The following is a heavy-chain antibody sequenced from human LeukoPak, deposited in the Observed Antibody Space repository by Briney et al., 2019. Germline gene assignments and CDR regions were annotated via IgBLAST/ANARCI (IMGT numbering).Heavy chain of an antibody. J-gene: IGHJ4*02. CDR3: VRDAMGTANDYGDY. CDR2: LRYDGTNK. V-gene: IGHV3-33*01. D-gene: IGHD7-27*01. Sequence: PGGSLRLSCAASGFTINTYGMRWVRQAPGKGLEWVAVLRYDGTNKYYADSVKGRFTISRDNSKSTLYLQMNSLRVEDTAVYYCVRDAMGTANDYGDYWGQGTLVTVSS. CDR1: GFTINTYG.